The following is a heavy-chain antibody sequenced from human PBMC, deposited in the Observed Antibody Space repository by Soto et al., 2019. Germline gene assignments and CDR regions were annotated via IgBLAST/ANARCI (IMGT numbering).Heavy chain of an antibody. Sequence: GGSLRLSCAASGFTFSSYGMHWVRQAPGKGLEWVAVIWYDGSNKYYADSVKGRFTTSRDNSKNTLYLQMNSLRAEDTAVYYCARDVIGDPAWFDYWGQGTLVTVSS. D-gene: IGHD3-16*02. CDR1: GFTFSSYG. V-gene: IGHV3-33*01. J-gene: IGHJ4*02. CDR3: ARDVIGDPAWFDY. CDR2: IWYDGSNK.